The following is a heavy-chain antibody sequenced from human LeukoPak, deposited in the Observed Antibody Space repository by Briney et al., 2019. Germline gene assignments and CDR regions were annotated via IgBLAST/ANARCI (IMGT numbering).Heavy chain of an antibody. CDR1: GFTFSSYS. CDR3: ARESRGGYYYNDY. V-gene: IGHV3-21*01. CDR2: ISSSSSYI. D-gene: IGHD3-22*01. Sequence: GGSLRLSCAASGFTFSSYSMNWVRQAPGKGLEWVSSISSSSSYIYYADSVKGRFTTSRDNAKTSLYLQMNSLRAEDTAVYYCARESRGGYYYNDYWGQGTLVTVSS. J-gene: IGHJ4*02.